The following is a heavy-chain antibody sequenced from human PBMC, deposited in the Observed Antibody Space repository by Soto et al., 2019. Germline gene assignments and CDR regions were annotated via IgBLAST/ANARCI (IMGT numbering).Heavy chain of an antibody. Sequence: LRLSCAASGFTFNKYWMSWIRQAPGKGLEWVANIKQDGSEKYYVDSVKGRFTMSRDNARESLYLQMTSLGVEDTAVYYCAREMATISLGAFDIWGQGTMVTVSS. CDR1: GFTFNKYW. CDR2: IKQDGSEK. V-gene: IGHV3-7*01. J-gene: IGHJ3*02. CDR3: AREMATISLGAFDI. D-gene: IGHD5-12*01.